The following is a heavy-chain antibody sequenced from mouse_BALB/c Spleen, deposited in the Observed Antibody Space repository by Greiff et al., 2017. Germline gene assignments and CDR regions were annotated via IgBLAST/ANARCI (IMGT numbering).Heavy chain of an antibody. D-gene: IGHD4-1*02. CDR1: GFTFSSYT. Sequence: EVKLVESGGGLVKPGGSLKLSCAASGFTFSSYTMSWVRQTPEKRLEWVATISSGGSYTYYPDSVKGRFTISRDNAKNTLYLQMSSLKSEDTAMYYCTINWDDYFDYWGQGTTLTVSS. V-gene: IGHV5-6-4*01. CDR2: ISSGGSYT. CDR3: TINWDDYFDY. J-gene: IGHJ2*01.